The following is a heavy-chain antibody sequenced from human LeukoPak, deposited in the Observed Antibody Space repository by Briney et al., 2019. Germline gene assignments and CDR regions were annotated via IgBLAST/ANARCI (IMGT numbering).Heavy chain of an antibody. CDR3: ARDLIKLDY. J-gene: IGHJ4*02. V-gene: IGHV3-7*01. CDR1: GFTFTNYW. Sequence: GGSLRLSCAASGFTFTNYWMSWVRQAPGTGLEWVANIKQDGNEKYYVDSVRGRFTITRDNAKNSLYLQMNSLRAEDTAVYYCARDLIKLDYWGQGTLVTVSS. CDR2: IKQDGNEK.